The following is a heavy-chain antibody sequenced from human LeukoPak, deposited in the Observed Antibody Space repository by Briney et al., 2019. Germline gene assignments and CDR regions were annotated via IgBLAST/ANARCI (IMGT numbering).Heavy chain of an antibody. D-gene: IGHD3-10*01. V-gene: IGHV1-18*01. CDR1: GYTFTSYG. CDR3: ARDFRLTVRGVILDY. Sequence: GASVKVSCKASGYTFTSYGISWVRQAPGQGLEWMGWISAYNGNTNYAQKLQGRATMTTDTSTSTAYMELRSLRSDDTAVYYCARDFRLTVRGVILDYWGQGTLVTVSS. J-gene: IGHJ4*02. CDR2: ISAYNGNT.